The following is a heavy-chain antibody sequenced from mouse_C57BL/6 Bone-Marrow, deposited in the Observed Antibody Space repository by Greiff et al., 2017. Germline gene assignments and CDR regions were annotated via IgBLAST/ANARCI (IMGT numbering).Heavy chain of an antibody. D-gene: IGHD2-4*01. V-gene: IGHV1-63*01. Sequence: VQLQQSGAELVRPGTSVKMSCKASGYTFTNYWIGWAKQRPGHGLEWIGDIYPGGGYTNYNEKFKGKATLTADKSSSTAYMEFRSLTSEDSAIYYCATYDYGEGAWFAYWGQGTLVTVSA. CDR2: IYPGGGYT. J-gene: IGHJ3*01. CDR3: ATYDYGEGAWFAY. CDR1: GYTFTNYW.